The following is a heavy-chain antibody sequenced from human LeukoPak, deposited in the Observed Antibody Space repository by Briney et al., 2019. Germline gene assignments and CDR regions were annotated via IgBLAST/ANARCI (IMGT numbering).Heavy chain of an antibody. CDR2: INPKSGGT. CDR3: ARSPVAGTFDY. J-gene: IGHJ4*02. V-gene: IGHV1-2*02. D-gene: IGHD6-19*01. CDR1: GYSFTDYY. Sequence: ASVKVSCKASGYSFTDYYMHWVRQAPGQGLEWMGWINPKSGGTKYAQKFQGRVTMTRDTSISTAYMELGRLRYDDTAVYYCARSPVAGTFDYWGQGTLVTVSS.